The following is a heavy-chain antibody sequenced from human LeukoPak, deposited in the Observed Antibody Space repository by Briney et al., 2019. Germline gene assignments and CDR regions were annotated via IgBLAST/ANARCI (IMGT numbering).Heavy chain of an antibody. D-gene: IGHD3-10*01. Sequence: ASVKVSCKASGYTFTGYYMHWVRQAPGQGLEWMGWINPNSGGTNYAQKFQDRVTMTRDTSISTAYMELTRLRSDDTAVYNCARGAVGSGSYYLAYWGQGTLVTVSS. CDR2: INPNSGGT. V-gene: IGHV1-2*02. J-gene: IGHJ4*02. CDR3: ARGAVGSGSYYLAY. CDR1: GYTFTGYY.